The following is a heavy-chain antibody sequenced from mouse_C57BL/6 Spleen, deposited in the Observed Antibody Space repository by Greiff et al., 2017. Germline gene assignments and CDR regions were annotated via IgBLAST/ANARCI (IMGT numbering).Heavy chain of an antibody. Sequence: DVQLQESGPGPVKPSQSLSLTCSVTGYSITSGYYWNWIRQFPGNKLEWMGYISYDGSNNYNPSLKNRISITRDTSKNQFFLKLNSVTTEDTATYYCARMDGSSYWYFDVWGTGTTVTVSS. CDR1: GYSITSGYY. CDR2: ISYDGSN. J-gene: IGHJ1*03. V-gene: IGHV3-6*01. D-gene: IGHD1-1*01. CDR3: ARMDGSSYWYFDV.